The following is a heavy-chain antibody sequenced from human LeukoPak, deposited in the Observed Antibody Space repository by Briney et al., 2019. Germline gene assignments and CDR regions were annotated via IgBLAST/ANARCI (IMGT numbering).Heavy chain of an antibody. CDR1: GFTFSSYA. V-gene: IGHV3-23*01. J-gene: IGHJ4*02. CDR2: ISNSGGDT. D-gene: IGHD2-2*01. Sequence: GSLRLSCAASGFTFSSYATSWVRQAPGKGLEWVSAISNSGGDTPYSDSVKGRFTISRDNSKSTLYLQMNSLRAEDTAIYYCSTWNYVEYWGQGTLVTVSS. CDR3: STWNYVEY.